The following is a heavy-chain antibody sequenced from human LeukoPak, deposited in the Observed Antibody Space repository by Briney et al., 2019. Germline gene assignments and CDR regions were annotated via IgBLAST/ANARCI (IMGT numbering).Heavy chain of an antibody. Sequence: PSETLSLTCTGSGGSISSYYWSWIRQPPGKGLEWIGYIYYSGSTNYNPSLKSRVTISVDTSKNQFSLKLSSVTAADTAVYYCARGIYCSSTSCYYYFDYWGQGTLVTVSS. CDR3: ARGIYCSSTSCYYYFDY. D-gene: IGHD2-2*01. V-gene: IGHV4-59*01. CDR2: IYYSGST. J-gene: IGHJ4*02. CDR1: GGSISSYY.